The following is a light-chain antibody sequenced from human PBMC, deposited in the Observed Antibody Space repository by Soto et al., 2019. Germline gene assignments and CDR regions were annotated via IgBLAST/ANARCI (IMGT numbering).Light chain of an antibody. V-gene: IGKV3-15*01. CDR2: GSS. CDR3: QKHNDWPPYN. Sequence: ERIFTQSPATLSVSPGERATLSCRASRIVSSNLAWYQQKPGQAPRLLIYGSSTSATGIPPRFSGSGSGTEFTLTIRGLQPEDCTVYNCQKHNDWPPYNFRQGTKVDIK. J-gene: IGKJ2*01. CDR1: RIVSSN.